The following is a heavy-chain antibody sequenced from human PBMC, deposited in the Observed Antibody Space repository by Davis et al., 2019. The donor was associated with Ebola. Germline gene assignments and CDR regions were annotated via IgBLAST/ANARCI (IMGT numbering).Heavy chain of an antibody. CDR2: ISSSGSTI. J-gene: IGHJ4*02. Sequence: GESLKISCAASGFTFSDYYMSWIRQAPGKGLEWVSYISSSGSTIYYADSVKGRFTISRDNAKNSLYLQMNSLRAEDTAVYYCASHRDGYNYHYWGQGTLVTVSS. CDR1: GFTFSDYY. D-gene: IGHD5-24*01. CDR3: ASHRDGYNYHY. V-gene: IGHV3-11*01.